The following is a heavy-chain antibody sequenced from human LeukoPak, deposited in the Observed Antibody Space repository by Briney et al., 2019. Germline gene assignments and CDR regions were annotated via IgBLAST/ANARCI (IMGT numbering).Heavy chain of an antibody. Sequence: GGSLRLSCAASGFTFSSYAMSWVRQAPGKGLEWVSAISGTGGSSYFADSVKGRFTISRDNSKNTLYLQMNSLRAEDTAVFYCAKPYYYDSSKTGDYFYGMDVWGQGTTVTVSS. D-gene: IGHD3-22*01. V-gene: IGHV3-23*01. J-gene: IGHJ6*02. CDR1: GFTFSSYA. CDR3: AKPYYYDSSKTGDYFYGMDV. CDR2: ISGTGGSS.